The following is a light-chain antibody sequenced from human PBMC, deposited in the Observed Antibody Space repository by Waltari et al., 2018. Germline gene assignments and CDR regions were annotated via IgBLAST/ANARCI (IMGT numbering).Light chain of an antibody. Sequence: QSALTQPASVSGSPGQSITISCTGTSSDVGGYNYVPWYQQHPGKAPKLMIYDVSNRPSGVSNRFSGSKSGNTASLTISGLQAEDEADYYCSSYTSSSPGVFGGGTKLTVL. CDR1: SSDVGGYNY. CDR2: DVS. J-gene: IGLJ2*01. CDR3: SSYTSSSPGV. V-gene: IGLV2-14*03.